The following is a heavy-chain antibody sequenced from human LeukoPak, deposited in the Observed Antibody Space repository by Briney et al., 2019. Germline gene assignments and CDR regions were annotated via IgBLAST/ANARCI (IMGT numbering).Heavy chain of an antibody. D-gene: IGHD3-3*01. CDR3: ARDDNNYDFWSGYYSRLYYYGMDV. CDR1: GFTFSSYW. J-gene: IGHJ6*02. CDR2: IKQDGSEK. Sequence: PGGSLRLSCAASGFTFSSYWMSWVRQAPGKGLEWVANIKQDGSEKYYVDSVKGRFTISRDNAKNSLYLQMNSLRAEDTAVYYCARDDNNYDFWSGYYSRLYYYGMDVWGQGTTVTVSS. V-gene: IGHV3-7*01.